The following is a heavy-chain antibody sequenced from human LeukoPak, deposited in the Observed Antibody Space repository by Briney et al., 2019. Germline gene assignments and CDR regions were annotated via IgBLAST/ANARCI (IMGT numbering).Heavy chain of an antibody. CDR1: GFTFSSYA. CDR2: ISGSGGST. V-gene: IGHV3-23*01. J-gene: IGHJ4*02. Sequence: PGGSLRLSCAASGFTFSSYAMSWVRQAPGKGLEWVSAISGSGGSTYYADSVKGRFTISRVNSKNTLYLQMNSLRAEDTAVYYCAKDWCYYDSSGYGALDYWGQGTLVTVSS. CDR3: AKDWCYYDSSGYGALDY. D-gene: IGHD3-22*01.